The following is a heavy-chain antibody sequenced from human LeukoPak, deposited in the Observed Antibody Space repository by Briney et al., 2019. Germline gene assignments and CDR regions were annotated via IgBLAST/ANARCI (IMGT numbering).Heavy chain of an antibody. CDR1: GFTFSSYA. V-gene: IGHV3-48*04. Sequence: GGSLRLSCAASGFTFSSYAMSWVRQAPGKGLEWVSYISSSSSTIYYADSVKGRFTISRDNAKNSLYLQMNSLRAEDTAVYYCARGGTGYSSGWYGYYFDYWGQGTLVTVSS. D-gene: IGHD6-19*01. CDR3: ARGGTGYSSGWYGYYFDY. J-gene: IGHJ4*02. CDR2: ISSSSSTI.